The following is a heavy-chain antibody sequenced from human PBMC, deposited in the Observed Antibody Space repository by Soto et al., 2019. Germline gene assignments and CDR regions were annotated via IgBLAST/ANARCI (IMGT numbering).Heavy chain of an antibody. J-gene: IGHJ4*02. CDR2: VSEGGERT. CDR1: GFTFSKYA. D-gene: IGHD3-10*01. V-gene: IGHV3-23*01. Sequence: GGSLRLSCATSGFTFSKYAMSWVRQAPGKGLEWVSAVSEGGERTYYVDSVKGRFTISRDNSKNTLSLQMNSLRVEDTAIYYCARDRDRHLFDYWGQGTLVTVSS. CDR3: ARDRDRHLFDY.